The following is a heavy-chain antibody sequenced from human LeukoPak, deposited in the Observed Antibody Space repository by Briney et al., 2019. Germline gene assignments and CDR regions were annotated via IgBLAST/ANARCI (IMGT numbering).Heavy chain of an antibody. CDR2: IGPRDSNI. V-gene: IGHV5-10-1*01. Sequence: GESLKISCKGSGYSFTNYWINWVRQMPGKGLEWMGKIGPRDSNIYYSPSFQGHVTISTDKSISTAYLQWSSLTASDTAIYYCASRNIAAGYFDFWGQGTLVTASS. D-gene: IGHD6-13*01. CDR1: GYSFTNYW. J-gene: IGHJ4*02. CDR3: ASRNIAAGYFDF.